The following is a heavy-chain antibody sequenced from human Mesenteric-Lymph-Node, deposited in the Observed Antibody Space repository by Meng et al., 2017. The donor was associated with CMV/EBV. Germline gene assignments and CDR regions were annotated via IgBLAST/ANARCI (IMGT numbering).Heavy chain of an antibody. CDR2: ISSSGSTI. J-gene: IGHJ4*02. CDR3: ARYCSSTSCYKGGWDY. CDR1: GFTFSDYY. D-gene: IGHD2-2*02. V-gene: IGHV3-11*04. Sequence: GESLKISCAASGFTFSDYYMSWIRQAPGKGLEWVSYISSSGSTIYYADSVKGRFTISRDNAKNPLYLQMNSLRAEDTAVYYCARYCSSTSCYKGGWDYWGQGTLVTVSS.